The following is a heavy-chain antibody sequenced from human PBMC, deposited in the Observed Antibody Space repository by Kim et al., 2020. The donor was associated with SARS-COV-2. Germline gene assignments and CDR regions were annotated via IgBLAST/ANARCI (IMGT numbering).Heavy chain of an antibody. V-gene: IGHV3-7*04. CDR3: ARKYSGFDY. Sequence: GGHKNYVDSVRGRFTISRDNAENSVFLQMNSLRAEDTAIYYCARKYSGFDYWGQGTLVTVSS. J-gene: IGHJ4*02. D-gene: IGHD5-12*01. CDR2: GGHK.